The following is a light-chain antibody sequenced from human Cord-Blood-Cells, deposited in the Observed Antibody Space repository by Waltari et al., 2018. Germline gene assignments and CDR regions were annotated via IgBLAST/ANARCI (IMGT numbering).Light chain of an antibody. CDR1: RGSIASNT. CDR3: QSYDSSNHWV. J-gene: IGLJ3*02. Sequence: NFMLTQPHSVSESPGKTVTISCTRSRGSIASNTVQWYQQRPGSSPTPVIYEDNQRPSGVPDRFSGSIDSSSNSASLTISGLKTEDEADYYCQSYDSSNHWVFGGGTKLTVL. CDR2: EDN. V-gene: IGLV6-57*01.